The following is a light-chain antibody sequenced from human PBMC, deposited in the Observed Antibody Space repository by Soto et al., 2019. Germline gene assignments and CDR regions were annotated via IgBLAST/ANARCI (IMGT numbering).Light chain of an antibody. CDR2: GAY. J-gene: IGKJ3*01. V-gene: IGKV3-20*01. Sequence: EITLTQSPGARSLSPGERATLSCMASQSVRSSYLAWYQQKPGQAPRLLIYGAYIRATGIPDRFGGSGSGTDFTLTISRLEPEDFAVYYCQQYGDSPLFGPGTKVDIK. CDR1: QSVRSSY. CDR3: QQYGDSPL.